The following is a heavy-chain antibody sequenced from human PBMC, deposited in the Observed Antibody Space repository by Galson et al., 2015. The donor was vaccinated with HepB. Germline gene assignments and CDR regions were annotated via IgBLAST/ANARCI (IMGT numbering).Heavy chain of an antibody. V-gene: IGHV1-46*01. D-gene: IGHD2-2*01. CDR2: INPSGGRT. J-gene: IGHJ3*02. CDR1: GYTFSTYY. CDR3: ATIRVGYCITTSCKADDFDI. Sequence: SVKVSCKASGYTFSTYYIHWVRRAPGQGLEWMGIINPSGGRTTYAQKFQDRVTMTRDTPTSTVYMELSSLRSEDTAVYYCATIRVGYCITTSCKADDFDIWGQGTVVTVSS.